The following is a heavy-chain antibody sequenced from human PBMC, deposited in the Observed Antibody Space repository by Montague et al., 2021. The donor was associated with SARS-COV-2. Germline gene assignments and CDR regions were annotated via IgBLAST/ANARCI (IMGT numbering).Heavy chain of an antibody. D-gene: IGHD2-21*01. CDR2: MNPNSGNT. Sequence: SVRVSCKASGHTFSSYDINWVRQATGQGLEWMGWMNPNSGNTGYAQKFQGRVTMTRDTSISTAYMELSSLRSEDTAVYYCARALSRHIVVVIASVLREYYFDYWGQGTLVTVSS. CDR1: GHTFSSYD. CDR3: ARALSRHIVVVIASVLREYYFDY. V-gene: IGHV1-8*01. J-gene: IGHJ4*02.